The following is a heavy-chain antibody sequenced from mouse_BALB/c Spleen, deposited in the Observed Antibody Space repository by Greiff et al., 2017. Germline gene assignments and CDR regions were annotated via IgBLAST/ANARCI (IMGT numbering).Heavy chain of an antibody. J-gene: IGHJ1*01. D-gene: IGHD6-5*01. CDR1: GFTFSSFG. V-gene: IGHV5-17*02. Sequence: VQLKESGGGLVQPGGSRKLSCAASGFTFSSFGMHWVRQAPEKGLEWVAYISSGSSTIYYADTVKGRFTISRDNPKNTLFLQMTSLRSEDTAMYYCARSWPIRWDFDVWGAGTTVTVSS. CDR2: ISSGSSTI. CDR3: ARSWPIRWDFDV.